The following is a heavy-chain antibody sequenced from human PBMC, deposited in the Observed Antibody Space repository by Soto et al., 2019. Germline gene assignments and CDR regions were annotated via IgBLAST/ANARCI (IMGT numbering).Heavy chain of an antibody. Sequence: XESLKLSCKCSGNSFSNYWITLVLQMPGEGLEWMGTIDPIDSHITYSPSFQGHVTISADKSITTAYLQWSSLKPSDTALYYCARRGYSSYMGYIYAMDVWGQGTTVTVSS. J-gene: IGHJ6*02. CDR2: IDPIDSHI. D-gene: IGHD6-19*01. CDR3: ARRGYSSYMGYIYAMDV. V-gene: IGHV5-10-1*01. CDR1: GNSFSNYW.